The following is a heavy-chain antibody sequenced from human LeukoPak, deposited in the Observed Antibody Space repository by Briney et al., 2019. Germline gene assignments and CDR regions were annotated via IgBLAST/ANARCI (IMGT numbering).Heavy chain of an antibody. CDR1: GGTFSSYA. J-gene: IGHJ5*02. Sequence: ASVKVSCKASGGTFSSYAISWVRQAPGQGLEWMGRIIPIFGTANYAQKFQGRFTITTHESTSTAYMELSSLRSEDTAVYYCARGCTSCFWFDPWGQRTLVTVSS. D-gene: IGHD2-2*01. V-gene: IGHV1-69*05. CDR3: ARGCTSCFWFDP. CDR2: IIPIFGTA.